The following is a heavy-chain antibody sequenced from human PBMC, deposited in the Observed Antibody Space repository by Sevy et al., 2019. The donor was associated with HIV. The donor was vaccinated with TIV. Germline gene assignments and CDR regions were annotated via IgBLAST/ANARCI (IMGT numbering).Heavy chain of an antibody. D-gene: IGHD3-22*01. V-gene: IGHV1-24*01. CDR3: ATTKDYYEDSGSPFDY. Sequence: ASVKVFCKVSGYTLTKLSMHWVPQAPGKGLEWMGSFDPEDGETIYQQKLKGRVTMTEDTSTDTAYMELSSLRSEDTAVYYCATTKDYYEDSGSPFDYWGQGTLVTVSS. J-gene: IGHJ4*02. CDR2: FDPEDGET. CDR1: GYTLTKLS.